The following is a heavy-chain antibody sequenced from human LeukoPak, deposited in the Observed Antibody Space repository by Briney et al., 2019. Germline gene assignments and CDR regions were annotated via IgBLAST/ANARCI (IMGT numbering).Heavy chain of an antibody. J-gene: IGHJ4*02. Sequence: GGSLRLSCVGPGFSFSSYTMNWVRQAPGKGLEWVSSISGSSNSIHYIDSVEGRFTITRDNAKNSLYLQMNSLRPEDTAMYYCARDTGVAVAAASFDYWGQGTLVTVSS. CDR3: ARDTGVAVAAASFDY. D-gene: IGHD2-21*01. V-gene: IGHV3-21*01. CDR2: ISGSSNSI. CDR1: GFSFSSYT.